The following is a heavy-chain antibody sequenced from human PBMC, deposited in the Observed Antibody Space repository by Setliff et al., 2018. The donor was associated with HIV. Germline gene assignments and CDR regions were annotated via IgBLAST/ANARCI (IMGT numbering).Heavy chain of an antibody. CDR1: GYSFSNYG. V-gene: IGHV1-18*01. J-gene: IGHJ3*02. D-gene: IGHD6-19*01. CDR3: ARVKNIAVVILDAFDI. CDR2: ISTYSGDT. Sequence: ASVKVSCKASGYSFSNYGLTWVRQAPGQGLEWMGWISTYSGDTSYAQNLQGRVTMTTDTSTTTGYMELRSLRSDDTAVYHCARVKNIAVVILDAFDIWGQGTVVTVSS.